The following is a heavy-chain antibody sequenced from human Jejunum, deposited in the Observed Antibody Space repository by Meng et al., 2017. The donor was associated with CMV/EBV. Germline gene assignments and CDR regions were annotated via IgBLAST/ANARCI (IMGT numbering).Heavy chain of an antibody. CDR3: ARDTTATTSQL. V-gene: IGHV4-39*07. Sequence: VSGDSISSNSYYWGWIRQPPGKGLEWIGNIYYNGNTYYNPSLKSRVTISVDSSKNQFSLKLTSMTAADTAIYYCARDTTATTSQLWGQGTLVTVSS. CDR1: GDSISSNSYY. D-gene: IGHD4-11*01. J-gene: IGHJ4*02. CDR2: IYYNGNT.